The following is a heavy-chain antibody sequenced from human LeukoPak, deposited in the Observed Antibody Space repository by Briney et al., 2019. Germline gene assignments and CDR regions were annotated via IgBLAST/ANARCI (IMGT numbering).Heavy chain of an antibody. CDR1: GFTFSSYG. D-gene: IGHD2-2*01. Sequence: GGSLRLSCAASGFTFSSYGMHWVRQAPGKGLEWVAFIRYDGSNKYYADSVKGRFTISRDNDKNSLYLQMNSLRAEDTAVYYCAREISGDIVVVPAAKLTQKYSYYYMDVWGKGTTVTVSS. J-gene: IGHJ6*03. V-gene: IGHV3-30*02. CDR2: IRYDGSNK. CDR3: AREISGDIVVVPAAKLTQKYSYYYMDV.